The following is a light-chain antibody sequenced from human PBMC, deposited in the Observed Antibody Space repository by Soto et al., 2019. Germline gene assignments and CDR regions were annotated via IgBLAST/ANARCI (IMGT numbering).Light chain of an antibody. CDR2: GAS. J-gene: IGKJ5*01. V-gene: IGKV3-20*01. Sequence: EIVLTQSPGTLSLSPGERATLSCRASQSVSSRSLAWYQQKPGQAPRLLISGASNRAADIPDRFSGSGSGRDFTLTISGLEPEDFAVYYCQQYGSSPLISFGQGTRLEIK. CDR1: QSVSSRS. CDR3: QQYGSSPLIS.